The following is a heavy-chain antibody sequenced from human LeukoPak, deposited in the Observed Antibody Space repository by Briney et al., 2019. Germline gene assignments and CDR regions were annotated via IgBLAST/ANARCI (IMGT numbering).Heavy chain of an antibody. CDR1: GYSISSGKY. Sequence: PSETLSLTCTVSGYSISSGKYWAWIRQTPGKGLEWVANIKQDGSEKYYVDSVKGRFTISRDNAKNSLYLQMNSLRAEDTAVYYCARDGYYYGSGSYYFGYWGQGTLVTVSS. J-gene: IGHJ4*02. CDR2: IKQDGSEK. V-gene: IGHV3-7*01. D-gene: IGHD3-10*01. CDR3: ARDGYYYGSGSYYFGY.